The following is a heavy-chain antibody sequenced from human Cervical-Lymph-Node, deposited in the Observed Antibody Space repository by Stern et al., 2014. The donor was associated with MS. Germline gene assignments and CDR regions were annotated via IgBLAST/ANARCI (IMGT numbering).Heavy chain of an antibody. V-gene: IGHV5-51*01. CDR3: ARRNGDLAFDY. CDR1: GFRFTGYW. D-gene: IGHD2-21*01. J-gene: IGHJ4*02. CDR2: IYPEDSDT. Sequence: EVQLEESGAEVKKPGESLQISCQGSGFRFTGYWIGWVRQMPGKGLEWMGNIYPEDSDTRHSPSYQGHVTISVDKSISTAYLQWTSLRASDTAMYFCARRNGDLAFDYWGQGTPVTVSS.